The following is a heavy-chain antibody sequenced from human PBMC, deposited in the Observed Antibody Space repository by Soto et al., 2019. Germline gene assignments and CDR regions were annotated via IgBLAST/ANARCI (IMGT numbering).Heavy chain of an antibody. D-gene: IGHD3-10*01. CDR2: IKQDGSEK. V-gene: IGHV3-7*01. J-gene: IGHJ3*02. CDR1: GFTFSSYW. CDR3: AREGELAGGSWSYSQDAFDI. Sequence: EVQLVESGGGLVQPGGSLRLSCAASGFTFSSYWMSWVRQAPGKGLEWVANIKQDGSEKYYVDSVKGRFTISRDNAKNSLYLQMNSLRAEDTAVYYCAREGELAGGSWSYSQDAFDIWGQGTMVTVSS.